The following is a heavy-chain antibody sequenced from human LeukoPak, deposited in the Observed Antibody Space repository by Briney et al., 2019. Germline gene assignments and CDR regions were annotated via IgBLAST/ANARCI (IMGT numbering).Heavy chain of an antibody. Sequence: GGSLRLSCAASGFTFYSYWMSWVRQAPGKGLEWVANIKQDGSEKYYVDSVKGRFTISRDNAKNSLYLQMNSLRAEDTAVYYCVKVGLSRNIVAFDYWGQGTLVTVSS. V-gene: IGHV3-7*01. J-gene: IGHJ4*02. D-gene: IGHD5-12*01. CDR3: VKVGLSRNIVAFDY. CDR2: IKQDGSEK. CDR1: GFTFYSYW.